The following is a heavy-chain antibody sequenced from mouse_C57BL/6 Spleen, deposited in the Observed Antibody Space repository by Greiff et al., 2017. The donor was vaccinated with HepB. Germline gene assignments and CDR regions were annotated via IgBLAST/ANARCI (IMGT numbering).Heavy chain of an antibody. V-gene: IGHV1-81*01. CDR2: IYPRSGNT. Sequence: QVQLQQSGAELARPGASVKLSCKASGYTFTSYGISWVKQRTGQGLEWIGEIYPRSGNTYYNEKFKGKATLTADKSSSTAYMELRSLTSEDSAVYFCARRELWNRAMDYWGQGTSVTVSS. CDR1: GYTFTSYG. D-gene: IGHD6-1*01. J-gene: IGHJ4*01. CDR3: ARRELWNRAMDY.